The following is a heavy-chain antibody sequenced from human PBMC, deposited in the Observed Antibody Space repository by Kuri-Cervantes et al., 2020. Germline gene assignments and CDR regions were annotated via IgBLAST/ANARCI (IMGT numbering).Heavy chain of an antibody. CDR1: GFNFDYSM. CDR3: ARYNTDRSGAFDI. Sequence: GGSLRLSCAASGFNFDYSMMHWVRQAPGKGLEWVSLISWDGGSTYYADSVKGRFTISRDNSKNTLSLQMNSLRGEDTAVYYCARYNTDRSGAFDIWGQGTMVTVSS. D-gene: IGHD3-10*01. V-gene: IGHV3-43*01. CDR2: ISWDGGST. J-gene: IGHJ3*02.